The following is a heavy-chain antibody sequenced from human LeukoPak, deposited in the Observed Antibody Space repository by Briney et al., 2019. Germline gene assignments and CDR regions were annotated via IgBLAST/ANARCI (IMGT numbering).Heavy chain of an antibody. Sequence: GGSLRLSCAASGFTLSFNSMHWVRQGPGKGLVWVSRIKRDGRGATYADSVKGRVTISRDNAKNTLYLQMNSLRAEDTAVYYCARSNGFGMDVWGQGTTVTVSS. CDR2: IKRDGRGA. CDR3: ARSNGFGMDV. CDR1: GFTLSFNS. J-gene: IGHJ6*01. V-gene: IGHV3-74*01. D-gene: IGHD2-8*01.